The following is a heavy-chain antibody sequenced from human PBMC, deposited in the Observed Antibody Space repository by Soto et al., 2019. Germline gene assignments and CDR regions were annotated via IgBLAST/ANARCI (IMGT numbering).Heavy chain of an antibody. V-gene: IGHV3-21*02. Sequence: EVQLVESGGGLVKPGGSMRLSCAASGFTFSSYTMNWVRQAPGKGLEWVSSISSTGSFIFYEDSVKGRFTISRDIAKNSPYLQMNSLRVDDTAVYYCARERSLYTSSWSGEAFNIWGQGTMVTVSS. CDR1: GFTFSSYT. J-gene: IGHJ3*02. CDR3: ARERSLYTSSWSGEAFNI. D-gene: IGHD6-13*01. CDR2: ISSTGSFI.